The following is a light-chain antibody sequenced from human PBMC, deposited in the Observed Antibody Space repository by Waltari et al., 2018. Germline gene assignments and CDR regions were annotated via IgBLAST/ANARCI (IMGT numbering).Light chain of an antibody. CDR3: AAWDDSLSGKV. J-gene: IGLJ3*02. CDR1: SSNIGSNL. V-gene: IGLV1-44*01. CDR2: RNN. Sequence: QTVLTQPPSASGPPGQRVTISCSGSSSNIGSNLVNLYQQLPGTAPKLLVYRNNQRPSGVPDRFSGSKSGTSASLAISGLQSEDEADYYCAAWDDSLSGKVFGGGTKLTVL.